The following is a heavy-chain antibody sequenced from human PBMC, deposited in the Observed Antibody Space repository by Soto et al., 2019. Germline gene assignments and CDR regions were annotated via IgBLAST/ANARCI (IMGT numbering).Heavy chain of an antibody. Sequence: VGSLRLSCASSVFTFSSYGMHWVRHAPGKWLEWVAVISYDGSNKYYADSVKGRFTISRDNSKNTLYLQMNSLRAEDTAVYYCAKTALNYYDSSGIALEYWGQGTLVNVSS. J-gene: IGHJ4*02. CDR1: VFTFSSYG. V-gene: IGHV3-30*18. D-gene: IGHD3-22*01. CDR3: AKTALNYYDSSGIALEY. CDR2: ISYDGSNK.